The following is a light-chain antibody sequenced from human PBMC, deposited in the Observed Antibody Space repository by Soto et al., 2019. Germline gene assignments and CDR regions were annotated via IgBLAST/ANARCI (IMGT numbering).Light chain of an antibody. J-gene: IGKJ4*01. CDR2: GAS. Sequence: ELVLTQSPGTLSLSPGERATLSCRGSQSVSSRYLAWYQQKPGQAPRLPIYGASSRDTGIPDRFSGSGSGTEVTLTISSLQSEDFGVYYCQHYNNWPLTFGGGTKVDIK. V-gene: IGKV3D-15*01. CDR1: QSVSSRY. CDR3: QHYNNWPLT.